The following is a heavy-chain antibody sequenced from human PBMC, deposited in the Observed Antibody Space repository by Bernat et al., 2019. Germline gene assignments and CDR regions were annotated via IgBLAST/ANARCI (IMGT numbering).Heavy chain of an antibody. V-gene: IGHV5-10-1*03. D-gene: IGHD4-17*01. CDR3: AASYYGDSPPY. CDR1: GYSFASYW. J-gene: IGHJ4*02. Sequence: EVQLVQSGAEVKKPGESLRISCKGSGYSFASYWISWVRQMPGKGLEWMGRIDPSDSYTNYSPSFQADGTISADKSISTAYLQWSSLKASDTAMYYCAASYYGDSPPYWGQGTLVTVSS. CDR2: IDPSDSYT.